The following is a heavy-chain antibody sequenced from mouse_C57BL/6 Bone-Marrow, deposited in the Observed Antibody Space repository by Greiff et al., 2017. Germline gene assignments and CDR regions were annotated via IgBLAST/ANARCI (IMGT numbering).Heavy chain of an antibody. CDR3: ARCAYSGPY. CDR1: GYTFPSYG. V-gene: IGHV1-81*01. J-gene: IGHJ3*01. CDR2: IYPRSGNT. D-gene: IGHD2-12*01. Sequence: VQLQQSGAELARPGASVKLSCKASGYTFPSYGLSWVKQRPGQGLEWIGEIYPRSGNTYYNEKFKGKATLTADKSSSTAYMEPRSLTSEDSAVYFCARCAYSGPYWGQGTLVTVSA.